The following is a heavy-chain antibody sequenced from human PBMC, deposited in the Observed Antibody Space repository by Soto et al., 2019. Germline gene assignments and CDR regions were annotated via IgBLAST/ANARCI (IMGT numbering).Heavy chain of an antibody. CDR2: IYHSGST. D-gene: IGHD2-8*01. J-gene: IGHJ5*02. CDR1: GDSINSVNC. CDR3: ATFSGFFTISPYDA. Sequence: QVHLQESGPGLVKPSETLSLICRVSGDSINSVNCWRWGRQSPGKGLEWIGEIYHSGSTNYNPSLKSRVTMSVDKSKNQFSLQLTSVTAADTAVYYCATFSGFFTISPYDAWGQGILVTVSS. V-gene: IGHV4-4*02.